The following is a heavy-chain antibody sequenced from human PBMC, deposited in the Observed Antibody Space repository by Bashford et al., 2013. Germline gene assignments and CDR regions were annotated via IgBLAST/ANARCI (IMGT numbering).Heavy chain of an antibody. D-gene: IGHD5-18*01. Sequence: VRQAPGKGLEWVALIASDRNNKYYADSVKGRFTISTDNSKNTLYLQMNSLRTEDTAMYFCTRDLDSYGYYESAAWGQGTLVTVSS. CDR3: TRDLDSYGYYESAA. J-gene: IGHJ4*02. CDR2: IASDRNNK. V-gene: IGHV3-30-3*01.